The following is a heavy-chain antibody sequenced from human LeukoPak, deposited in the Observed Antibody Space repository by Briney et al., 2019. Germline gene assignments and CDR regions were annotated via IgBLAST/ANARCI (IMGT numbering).Heavy chain of an antibody. D-gene: IGHD5-18*01. V-gene: IGHV3-23*01. CDR2: FSDSGGST. CDR1: GFTFSNYA. Sequence: GGSLRLSCAASGFTFSNYAMSWVRQAPGKGLEWVSTFSDSGGSTYYADSVKGRFTISRDNSKNTLYLQMNSLRAEDTAVYYCARGAFTWIQHPYAMDVWGQGTTVTVSS. J-gene: IGHJ6*02. CDR3: ARGAFTWIQHPYAMDV.